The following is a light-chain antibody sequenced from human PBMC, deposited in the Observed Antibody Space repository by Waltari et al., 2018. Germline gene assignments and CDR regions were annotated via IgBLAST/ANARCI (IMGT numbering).Light chain of an antibody. CDR2: WAS. V-gene: IGKV4-1*01. J-gene: IGKJ1*01. CDR3: QQYYSTPPT. CDR1: QNILYSSNNKYY. Sequence: DIVMTQSPDSLAASLGDRATINCKSSQNILYSSNNKYYLAWYQQKSGQPPKLLIYWASTRASGVPDRFSGSGSGTDFTLTISSLQAEDVAVYYCQQYYSTPPTFGQGTKVEIK.